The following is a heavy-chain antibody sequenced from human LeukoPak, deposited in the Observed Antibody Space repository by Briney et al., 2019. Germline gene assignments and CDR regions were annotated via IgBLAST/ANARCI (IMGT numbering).Heavy chain of an antibody. D-gene: IGHD3-10*01. CDR1: GGSISSSSYY. V-gene: IGHV4-39*07. CDR2: INHSGST. J-gene: IGHJ4*02. CDR3: ARYQGPYYYGSGRGYFDY. Sequence: PSETLSLTCTASGGSISSSSYYWGWIRQPPGKGLEWIGEINHSGSTNYNPSLKSRVTISVDTSKNQFSLKLSSVTAADTAVYYCARYQGPYYYGSGRGYFDYWGQGTLVTVSS.